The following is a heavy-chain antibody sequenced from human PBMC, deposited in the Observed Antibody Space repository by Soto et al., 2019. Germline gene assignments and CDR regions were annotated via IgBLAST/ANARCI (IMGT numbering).Heavy chain of an antibody. V-gene: IGHV4-31*03. CDR2: IYYSGST. Sequence: TLSLTCTVSGGSISSGGYYWSWIRQHPGKGLEWIGYIYYSGSTYYNPSLKSRVTISVDTSKNQFSLKLSSVTAADTAVYYCARVESSGWYAGWFDPWGQGTLVTVSS. CDR3: ARVESSGWYAGWFDP. CDR1: GGSISSGGYY. D-gene: IGHD6-19*01. J-gene: IGHJ5*02.